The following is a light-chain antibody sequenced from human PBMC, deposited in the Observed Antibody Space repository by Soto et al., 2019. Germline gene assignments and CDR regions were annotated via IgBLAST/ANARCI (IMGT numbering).Light chain of an antibody. V-gene: IGKV1-39*01. Sequence: DIQMTQSQSSLSASVGARVTVTCRTSQNIYNYLNWYQQEPGKAPKLLIYGASSVQSGVPLRFSGSGSGTDFTLTISSLQPEDFATYYCEQTYSTPVTFGQGTRLEIK. CDR1: QNIYNY. J-gene: IGKJ5*01. CDR3: EQTYSTPVT. CDR2: GAS.